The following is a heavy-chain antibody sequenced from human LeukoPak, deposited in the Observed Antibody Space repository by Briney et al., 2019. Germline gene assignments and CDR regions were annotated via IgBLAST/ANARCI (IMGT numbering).Heavy chain of an antibody. V-gene: IGHV4-4*09. CDR1: GGSISSYY. CDR3: ARGYDSSGYYLNNWFDP. D-gene: IGHD3-22*01. J-gene: IGHJ5*02. Sequence: SETLSLTCTVSGGSISSYYWSWIRQPPGKGLEWIGYIYTSGSTNYNPSLKSRVTISVDTSKNQFSLKLSSVTAADTVVYYCARGYDSSGYYLNNWFDPWGQGILVTVSS. CDR2: IYTSGST.